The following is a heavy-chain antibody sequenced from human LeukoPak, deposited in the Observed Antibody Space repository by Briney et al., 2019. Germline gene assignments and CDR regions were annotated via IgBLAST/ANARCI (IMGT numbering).Heavy chain of an antibody. CDR1: GGTFSSYA. V-gene: IGHV1-69*13. Sequence: ASVKVSCKASGGTFSSYAISWVRQAPGQGLEWMGGIIPIFGTANYAQKFQGRVTITADESTSTAYMELSSLRSEDTAVYYCAREGRGIAVAGTPVWGQGTMVTVSS. CDR2: IIPIFGTA. D-gene: IGHD6-19*01. J-gene: IGHJ3*01. CDR3: AREGRGIAVAGTPV.